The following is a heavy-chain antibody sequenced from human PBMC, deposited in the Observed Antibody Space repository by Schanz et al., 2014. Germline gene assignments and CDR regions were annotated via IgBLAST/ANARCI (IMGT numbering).Heavy chain of an antibody. J-gene: IGHJ6*02. CDR1: GYTFTGYY. CDR3: ARDDRAYYYGMDV. CDR2: INPNSGTT. D-gene: IGHD3-22*01. V-gene: IGHV1-2*04. Sequence: QVQLVQSGAEVKKPGASVKVSCKASGYTFTGYYMHWVRQAPGQGLEWMGWINPNSGTTNYAQKFQGWVTVTRDTSISTVYMELSRVTYEDTAVYYCARDDRAYYYGMDVWGQGTTXTVSS.